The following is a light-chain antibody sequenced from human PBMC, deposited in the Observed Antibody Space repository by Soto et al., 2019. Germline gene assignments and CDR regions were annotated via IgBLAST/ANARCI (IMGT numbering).Light chain of an antibody. CDR1: QSVSSY. Sequence: EIVLTQSPATQSLSPGERATLSCRASQSVSSYLAWDQQKPCQAPRLLIYDAYSRAHGITARFSRIGSGTDFSLTSSSVGPEDCAVYYCQQRRNWPRIPFGPGTNVDIK. J-gene: IGKJ3*01. V-gene: IGKV3-11*01. CDR3: QQRRNWPRIP. CDR2: DAY.